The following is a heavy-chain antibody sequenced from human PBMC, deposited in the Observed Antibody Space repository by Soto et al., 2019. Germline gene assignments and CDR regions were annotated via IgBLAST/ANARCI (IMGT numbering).Heavy chain of an antibody. CDR1: GFTFSSYG. D-gene: IGHD6-19*01. J-gene: IGHJ4*02. CDR2: ISYDGSNK. V-gene: IGHV3-30*03. Sequence: QVQLVESGGGVVQPGRSLRLSCAASGFTFSSYGMHWVRQAPGKGLEWVAVISYDGSNKYYADSVKGRFTISRDNSKNTLYLQMTSLRADDTAVYYCALWLVARVGDDYWGQGTMVTVSS. CDR3: ALWLVARVGDDY.